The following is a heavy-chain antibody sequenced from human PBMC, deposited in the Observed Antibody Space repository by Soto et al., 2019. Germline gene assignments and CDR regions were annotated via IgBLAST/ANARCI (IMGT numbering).Heavy chain of an antibody. Sequence: SETLSLTCSVSGASMNNYYGSWVRQPPGKGLEWIGYMYYSGSSNYNFSLKSRVTISVDTSKNQFSLKLSSVTAADTAVYYCVRSGHPFGGVVWGLGTLVTVSS. J-gene: IGHJ4*02. V-gene: IGHV4-59*01. CDR3: VRSGHPFGGVV. D-gene: IGHD3-16*01. CDR1: GASMNNYY. CDR2: MYYSGSS.